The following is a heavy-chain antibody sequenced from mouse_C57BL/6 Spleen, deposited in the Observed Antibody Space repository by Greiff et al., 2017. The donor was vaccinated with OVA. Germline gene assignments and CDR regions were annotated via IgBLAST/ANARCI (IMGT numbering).Heavy chain of an antibody. D-gene: IGHD4-1*01. V-gene: IGHV1-75*01. CDR2: IFPGSGST. Sequence: VQLQQSGPELVKPGASVKISCKASGYTFTDYYINWVKQRPGQGLEWIGWIFPGSGSTYYNEKFKGKATLTVDKSSSTAYMLLSSLTSEDSAVYFCARSGLTGTGYYFDYWGQGTTLSVSS. CDR1: GYTFTDYY. CDR3: ARSGLTGTGYYFDY. J-gene: IGHJ2*01.